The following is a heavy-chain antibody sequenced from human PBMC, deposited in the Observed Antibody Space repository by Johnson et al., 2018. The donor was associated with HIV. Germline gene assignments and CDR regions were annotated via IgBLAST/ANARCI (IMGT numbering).Heavy chain of an antibody. J-gene: IGHJ3*02. Sequence: QVLLVESGGGLVQPGRSLRLSCAASGFTFSSYAMHWVRQAPGKGLEWVAVISYDGSNKYYADSVKGRFTISRDNSKNTLYLQMNSLRPEDTAVYYCARSSGYYGTDAFDIWGQGTMVTVSS. CDR3: ARSSGYYGTDAFDI. CDR1: GFTFSSYA. V-gene: IGHV3-30-3*01. D-gene: IGHD3-22*01. CDR2: ISYDGSNK.